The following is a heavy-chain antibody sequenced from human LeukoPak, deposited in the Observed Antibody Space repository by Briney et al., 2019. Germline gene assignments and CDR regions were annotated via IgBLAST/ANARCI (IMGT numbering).Heavy chain of an antibody. J-gene: IGHJ4*02. V-gene: IGHV1-18*01. CDR1: GYTFTSYG. Sequence: VASVKVSCKASGYTFTSYGISWVRQAPGQGLEWMGWISAYNGNTNYAQKLQGRVTMTTDTSTSTAYMELRSLRSDDTAVYYCARDSNLGYSYGYSYWGQGTLVTVSS. CDR3: ARDSNLGYSYGYSY. CDR2: ISAYNGNT. D-gene: IGHD5-18*01.